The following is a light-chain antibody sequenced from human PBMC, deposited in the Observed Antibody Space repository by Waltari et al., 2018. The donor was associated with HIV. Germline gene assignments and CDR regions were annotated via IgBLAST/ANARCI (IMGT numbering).Light chain of an antibody. CDR1: SSAIGGYGY. J-gene: IGLJ2*01. CDR3: SSYTSSRTLL. Sequence: QSALTQPASMSGSPGQSITISCTGTSSAIGGYGYVSWYQQHPGKVPKLILYGVTERPSGISSRFSGSKSGATASLTISGLQTEDEADYYCSSYTSSRTLLFGGGTKVTVL. V-gene: IGLV2-14*03. CDR2: GVT.